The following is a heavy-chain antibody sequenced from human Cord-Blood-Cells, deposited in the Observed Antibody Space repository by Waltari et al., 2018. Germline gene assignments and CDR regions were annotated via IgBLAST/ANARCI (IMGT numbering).Heavy chain of an antibody. Sequence: EVQLVESGGGLVQPGGSLRLSCAASGFTFSDHYMDWVRQAPGKGLEWVCRTINKANSDPTEYAASVKGRFTISRDDSKNSLYLQMNSLKTEDTAVYYCATTEYSSSVYYYYGMDVWGQGTTVTVSS. CDR3: ATTEYSSSVYYYYGMDV. D-gene: IGHD6-6*01. J-gene: IGHJ6*02. CDR2: TINKANSDPT. V-gene: IGHV3-72*01. CDR1: GFTFSDHY.